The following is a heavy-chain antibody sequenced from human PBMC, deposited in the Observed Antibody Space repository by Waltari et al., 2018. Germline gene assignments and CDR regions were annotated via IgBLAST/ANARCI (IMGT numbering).Heavy chain of an antibody. D-gene: IGHD3-22*01. CDR2: ISAYNGNT. CDR1: GYTFTSYG. V-gene: IGHV1-18*01. Sequence: QVQLVQSGAEVKKPGASVKVSCKASGYTFTSYGISWVRQAPGQGLEWMGWISAYNGNTNYAQKLQGRVTMTTDTSTSTAYMELRSLRSDDTAVYYCARNGPTMIVVASHAFDIWGQGTMVTVSS. J-gene: IGHJ3*02. CDR3: ARNGPTMIVVASHAFDI.